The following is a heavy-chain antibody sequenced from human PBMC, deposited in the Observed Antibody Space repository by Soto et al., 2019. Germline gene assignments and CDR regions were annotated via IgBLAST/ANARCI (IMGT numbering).Heavy chain of an antibody. CDR2: IYSGGGK. CDR3: ARDDYYVSNMYGMDV. J-gene: IGHJ6*02. D-gene: IGHD3-10*02. V-gene: IGHV3-53*01. Sequence: PGGSLRLSCAASGLTVSSNYISWVRQAPGKGLEWVSVIYSGGGKFYAESVKGRFTISRDNSKNTLYLQMNSPRAEDTAVYYCARDDYYVSNMYGMDVWGQGTTVTVSS. CDR1: GLTVSSNY.